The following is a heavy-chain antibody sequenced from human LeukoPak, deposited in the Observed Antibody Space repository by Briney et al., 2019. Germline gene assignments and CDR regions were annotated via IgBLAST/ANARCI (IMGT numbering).Heavy chain of an antibody. J-gene: IGHJ3*02. CDR2: IIPILGIA. V-gene: IGHV1-69*04. CDR1: GGTFSSYA. D-gene: IGHD4-23*01. Sequence: GASVKVSCKASGGTFSSYAISWVRQAPGQGLEWMGRIIPILGIANYAQKFQGRVTITADKSTSTAYMELSSLRSEDTAVYYCARISSFGDNGAFDIWGQGTMVTVSS. CDR3: ARISSFGDNGAFDI.